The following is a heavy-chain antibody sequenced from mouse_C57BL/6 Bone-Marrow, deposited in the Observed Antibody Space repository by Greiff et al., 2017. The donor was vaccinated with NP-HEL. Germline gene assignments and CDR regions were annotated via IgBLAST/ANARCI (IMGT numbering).Heavy chain of an antibody. V-gene: IGHV1-26*01. CDR3: ARSLLKIYAMDY. D-gene: IGHD1-3*01. CDR2: INPNNGGT. Sequence: EVQLQQSGPELVKPGASVKISCKASGYTFTDYYMNWVKQSHGKSLEWIGDINPNNGGTSYNQKFKGKATLTVDKSSSTAYMELRSLTSEDSAVYYCARSLLKIYAMDYWGQGTSVTVSS. CDR1: GYTFTDYY. J-gene: IGHJ4*01.